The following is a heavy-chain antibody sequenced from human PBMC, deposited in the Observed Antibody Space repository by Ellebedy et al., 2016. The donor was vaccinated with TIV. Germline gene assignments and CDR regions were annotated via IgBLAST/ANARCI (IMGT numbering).Heavy chain of an antibody. Sequence: GGSLRLXXAASGFDFSNHHMLWARQAPGKGLEWVSLITSRSSNIYYADSVKGRFTISRDNAKSSLYLQMNSLRAEDTAVYSCVRESTSLFDLWGQGTLVTVSS. J-gene: IGHJ4*02. CDR1: GFDFSNHH. D-gene: IGHD6-6*01. V-gene: IGHV3-48*04. CDR2: ITSRSSNI. CDR3: VRESTSLFDL.